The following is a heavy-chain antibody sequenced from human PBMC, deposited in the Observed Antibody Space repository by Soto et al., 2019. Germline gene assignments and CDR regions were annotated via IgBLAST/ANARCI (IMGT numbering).Heavy chain of an antibody. Sequence: SETLSLTCTVSGGSISSSSYYWGWIRQPPGKGLEWIGNIYYSGSTYYNPSLKSRVTISVDTSKNQFSLKLTSVTAADTAVYYSASEKNYYYYYMDVWGKGTTVTVSS. CDR1: GGSISSSSYY. CDR2: IYYSGST. V-gene: IGHV4-39*01. J-gene: IGHJ6*03. CDR3: ASEKNYYYYYMDV.